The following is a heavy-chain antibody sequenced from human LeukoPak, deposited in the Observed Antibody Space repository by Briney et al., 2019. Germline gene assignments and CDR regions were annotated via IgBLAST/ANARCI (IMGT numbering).Heavy chain of an antibody. J-gene: IGHJ6*02. D-gene: IGHD2-2*02. CDR1: GFTFSSYG. CDR2: ISGSGGST. V-gene: IGHV3-23*01. Sequence: SGGSLRLSCAASGFTFSSYGMSWVRQAPGKGLEWVSGISGSGGSTYYADSVKGRFTISRDNSKNTLYLQMNSLRAGDTAVYYCAKAVSCSSTSCYRSYGMDVWGQGTTVTVSS. CDR3: AKAVSCSSTSCYRSYGMDV.